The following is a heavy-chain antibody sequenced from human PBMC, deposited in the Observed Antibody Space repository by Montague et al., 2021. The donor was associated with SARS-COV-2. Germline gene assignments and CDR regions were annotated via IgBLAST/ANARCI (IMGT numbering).Heavy chain of an antibody. CDR2: TYYRSKWYN. D-gene: IGHD2-21*02. V-gene: IGHV6-1*01. Sequence: CAISGDSVSSNIATWNWIRQSPSGGLEWLGRTYYRSKWYNDYAVSVKSRVIINPDTSNNRISLQLNSVTPEDTAVYYCARAYCGGDCYFYWYFDLWGCGTLVTVSS. CDR1: GDSVSSNIAT. J-gene: IGHJ2*01. CDR3: ARAYCGGDCYFYWYFDL.